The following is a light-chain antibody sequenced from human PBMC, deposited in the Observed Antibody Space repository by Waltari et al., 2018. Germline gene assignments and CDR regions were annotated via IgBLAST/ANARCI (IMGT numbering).Light chain of an antibody. Sequence: QSVLTQPPSVSGAPGQRVTISCTGSSSNIRAGFDVHLYQQRPGAAPKLLIYGNTNRPSGVPDRFSGSKSGTSASLAITGLQAEDEADYYCQSFDNSLRRSVIFGGGTKLTVL. V-gene: IGLV1-40*01. CDR3: QSFDNSLRRSVI. CDR2: GNT. CDR1: SSNIRAGFD. J-gene: IGLJ2*01.